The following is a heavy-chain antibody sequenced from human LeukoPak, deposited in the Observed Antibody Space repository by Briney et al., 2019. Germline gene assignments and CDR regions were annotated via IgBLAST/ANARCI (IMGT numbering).Heavy chain of an antibody. CDR2: ISGSGGST. D-gene: IGHD3/OR15-3a*01. CDR1: GFTFSSYA. Sequence: GGSLRLSCAASGFTFSSYAMSWVRQAPGKGLEWVSAISGSGGSTYYADPVKGRFTISRDNSKNTLYLQMNSLRAEDTAVYYCAKATIWDWYYFDYWGQGTLVTVSS. V-gene: IGHV3-23*01. CDR3: AKATIWDWYYFDY. J-gene: IGHJ4*02.